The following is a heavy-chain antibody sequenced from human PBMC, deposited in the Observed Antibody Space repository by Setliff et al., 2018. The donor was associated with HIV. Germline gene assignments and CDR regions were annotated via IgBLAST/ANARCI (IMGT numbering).Heavy chain of an antibody. D-gene: IGHD3-10*01. J-gene: IGHJ4*02. Sequence: GGSLRLSCAASGFTFSKYAMSWVRQAPGKGLEWVSGISGDTASTFYADSVKGRFTISRDNAKNTLYLQMNSLRAEDTAIYYCARGMTYGPTGYFDYWGQGTLVTVSS. CDR2: ISGDTAST. CDR3: ARGMTYGPTGYFDY. CDR1: GFTFSKYA. V-gene: IGHV3-23*01.